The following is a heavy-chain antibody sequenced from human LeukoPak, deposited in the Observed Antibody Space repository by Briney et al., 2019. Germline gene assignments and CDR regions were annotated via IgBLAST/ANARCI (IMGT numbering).Heavy chain of an antibody. J-gene: IGHJ4*02. D-gene: IGHD3-16*02. CDR1: GFTFSSYG. V-gene: IGHV3-23*01. Sequence: GGSLRLSCAASGFTFSSYGMSWVRQAPGKGLEWVSAISGSGGSTYYADSVKGRFTISRDNSKNTLYLQMNSLRAEDTAVYYCAKDKITFGGVIVPFDYWGQGTLVTVSS. CDR2: ISGSGGST. CDR3: AKDKITFGGVIVPFDY.